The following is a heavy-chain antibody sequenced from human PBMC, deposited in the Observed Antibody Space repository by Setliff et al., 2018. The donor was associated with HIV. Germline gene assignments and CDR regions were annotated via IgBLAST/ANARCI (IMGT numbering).Heavy chain of an antibody. J-gene: IGHJ4*02. D-gene: IGHD3-22*01. CDR2: IDPAGNPT. V-gene: IGHV1-46*01. CDR3: ARGGDYDSSGYYVT. CDR1: GYTFTSDY. Sequence: GASVKVSCKASGYTFTSDYIHWVRQAPGQGLEWMGIIDPAGNPTSYAQKFQGRVTITADKSTSTSYMHLSSLRAEDTAVYFCARGGDYDSSGYYVTWGQGSLVTVSS.